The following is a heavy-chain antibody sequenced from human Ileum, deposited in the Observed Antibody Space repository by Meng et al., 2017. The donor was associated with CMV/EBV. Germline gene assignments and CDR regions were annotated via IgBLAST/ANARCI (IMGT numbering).Heavy chain of an antibody. Sequence: LVQPGVWVSKPGASVKVPCKASGYTFIDYYIQWVRPDPGQGLEWMGWINPKNGGTLYAQKFQGRVTMTRDTSINTVYMELNRLTSDDTAVYFCARDLWSGSSDYFDYWGQGTLVTVSS. V-gene: IGHV1-2*02. CDR2: INPKNGGT. J-gene: IGHJ4*02. CDR1: GYTFIDYY. CDR3: ARDLWSGSSDYFDY. D-gene: IGHD3-3*01.